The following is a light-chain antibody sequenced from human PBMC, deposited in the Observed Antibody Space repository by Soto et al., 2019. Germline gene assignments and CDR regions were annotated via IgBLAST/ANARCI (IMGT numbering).Light chain of an antibody. CDR2: LGS. CDR1: QSLLHTNGFNY. Sequence: EIVMTQSPLSLPVTPGEPASISCRSSQSLLHTNGFNYLDWYLQKPGQSPQLLNYLGSYRASGVPDRFSGSGSGTEFTLTISSLQPDDFATYYCQQYHNYSGTFGQGTKVDIK. V-gene: IGKV2-28*01. CDR3: QQYHNYSGT. J-gene: IGKJ1*01.